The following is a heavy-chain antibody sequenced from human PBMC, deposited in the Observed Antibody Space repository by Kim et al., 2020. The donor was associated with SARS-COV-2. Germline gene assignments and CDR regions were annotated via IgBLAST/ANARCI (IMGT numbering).Heavy chain of an antibody. J-gene: IGHJ4*02. D-gene: IGHD3-10*01. CDR2: IYPGDSDT. CDR3: ASGWDGSGSYSGGIPFDY. CDR1: GYSFTSYW. V-gene: IGHV5-51*01. Sequence: GESLKISCKGSGYSFTSYWIGWVRQMPGKGLEWMGIIYPGDSDTRYSPSFQGQVTISADKSISTAYLQWSSLKASDTAMYYCASGWDGSGSYSGGIPFDYWGQGTLVTVSS.